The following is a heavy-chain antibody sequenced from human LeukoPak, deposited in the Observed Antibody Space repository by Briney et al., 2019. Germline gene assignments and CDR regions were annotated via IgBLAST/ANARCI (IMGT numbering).Heavy chain of an antibody. CDR3: ARGFTGYSSGWYFDY. CDR2: INHSGST. D-gene: IGHD6-19*01. V-gene: IGHV4-30-4*01. CDR1: GGSISSGDYY. Sequence: SQTLSLTCTVSGGSISSGDYYWSWIRQPPGKGLEWIGEINHSGSTNYNPSLKSRVTISVDTSKNQFSLKLSSVTAADTAVYYCARGFTGYSSGWYFDYWGQGTLVTVSS. J-gene: IGHJ4*02.